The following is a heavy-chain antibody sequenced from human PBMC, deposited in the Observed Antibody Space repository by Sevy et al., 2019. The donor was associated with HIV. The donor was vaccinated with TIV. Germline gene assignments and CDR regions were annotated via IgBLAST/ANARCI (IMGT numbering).Heavy chain of an antibody. V-gene: IGHV3-11*01. Sequence: GGSLRLSCAASGFSFTSHYINWIRQAPGKGLEWISYISTSGGAVYYGDTVKGRFTISRDNGKNTGDLEMNTLRDEDTAVYYCASVWRVHNYGPGRYYSDYFDVWGQGTMVTVSS. CDR1: GFSFTSHY. CDR2: ISTSGGAV. CDR3: ASVWRVHNYGPGRYYSDYFDV. D-gene: IGHD3-10*01. J-gene: IGHJ3*01.